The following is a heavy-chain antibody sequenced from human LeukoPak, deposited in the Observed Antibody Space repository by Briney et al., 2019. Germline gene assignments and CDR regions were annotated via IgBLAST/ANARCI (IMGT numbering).Heavy chain of an antibody. D-gene: IGHD5-24*01. CDR3: ARGGLGRRDGYNGPLYYYGMDV. CDR1: GDSISSSGYY. Sequence: SETLSLTCTVSGDSISSSGYYWSWIRQYPGKGLEWIGYIYYTGSIYYNLSLRSRVTISVDTSNNHFSLNLTSVTAADTAVYYCARGGLGRRDGYNGPLYYYGMDVWGQGTTVTVSS. J-gene: IGHJ6*02. V-gene: IGHV4-31*03. CDR2: IYYTGSI.